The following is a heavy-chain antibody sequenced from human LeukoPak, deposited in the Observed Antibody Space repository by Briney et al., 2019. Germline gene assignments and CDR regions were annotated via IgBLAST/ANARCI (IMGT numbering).Heavy chain of an antibody. D-gene: IGHD3-10*01. CDR1: GFTVSSNY. CDR2: IYSGGST. CDR3: ARAMVRGVFAFDI. J-gene: IGHJ3*02. Sequence: SGGSLRLSCAASGFTVSSNYMSWVRQAPGKGLEWVSVIYSGGSTYYADSVRGRFTISRDNSKNTLYLQMNSLRAEDTAVYYCARAMVRGVFAFDIWGQGTMVTVSS. V-gene: IGHV3-66*01.